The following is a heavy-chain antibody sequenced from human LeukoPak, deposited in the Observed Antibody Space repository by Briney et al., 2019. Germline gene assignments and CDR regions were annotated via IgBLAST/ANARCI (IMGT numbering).Heavy chain of an antibody. CDR2: ISGSGGST. J-gene: IGHJ4*02. CDR1: GFTFSSYA. Sequence: GGSLRLSCAASGFTFSSYAMSWVRQAPGKGLEWVSAISGSGGSTYYADSVKGRFTISRDNSKNTLYLQMNNLRAEDTAVYYCAKCPINSYGFVPFDYWGQGTLVTVSS. CDR3: AKCPINSYGFVPFDY. D-gene: IGHD5-18*01. V-gene: IGHV3-23*01.